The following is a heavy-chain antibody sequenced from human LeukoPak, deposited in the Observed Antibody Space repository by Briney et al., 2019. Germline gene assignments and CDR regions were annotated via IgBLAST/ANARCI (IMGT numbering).Heavy chain of an antibody. CDR3: VRALLVPSHWAFDI. CDR1: GYTFTDSY. D-gene: IGHD2-8*01. CDR2: INPNSGGT. Sequence: ASVKVSCKTSGYTFTDSYMHSVRQAPGQGLDWMGWINPNSGGTKCVQKFQGRVTMTRDMSISTAYMDLSSLRSDDTAVYYCVRALLVPSHWAFDIWGQGTLVTVSS. V-gene: IGHV1-2*02. J-gene: IGHJ3*02.